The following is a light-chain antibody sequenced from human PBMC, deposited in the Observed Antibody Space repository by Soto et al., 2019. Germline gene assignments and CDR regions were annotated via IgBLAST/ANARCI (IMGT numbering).Light chain of an antibody. V-gene: IGKV1-13*02. CDR3: QHFNSYPLT. CDR2: DAS. Sequence: AIQLTQSPSSLSTSVGDRVTITCRASQGIGSALAWYQQSPGKPPKLLIYDASSLESGVPSRFSGSGSGTDFTLTISSLQPEDFATYCCQHFNSYPLTFGGGTKVDIK. J-gene: IGKJ4*01. CDR1: QGIGSA.